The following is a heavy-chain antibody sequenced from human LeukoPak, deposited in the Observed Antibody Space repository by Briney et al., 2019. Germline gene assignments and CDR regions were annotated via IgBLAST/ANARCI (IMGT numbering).Heavy chain of an antibody. CDR2: IWYDGSNK. Sequence: PWGSLRLSCAASGFTFSSYGMHWVRQAPGKGLEWVAVIWYDGSNKYYADSVKGRFTISRDNSKNTLYLQMNSLRAEDTAVYYCAKDHRDGAIDYWGQGTLVTVSS. D-gene: IGHD4-17*01. J-gene: IGHJ4*02. V-gene: IGHV3-33*06. CDR1: GFTFSSYG. CDR3: AKDHRDGAIDY.